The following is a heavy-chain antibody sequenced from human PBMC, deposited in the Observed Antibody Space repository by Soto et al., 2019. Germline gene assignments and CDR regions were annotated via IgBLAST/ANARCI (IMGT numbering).Heavy chain of an antibody. CDR1: GFSLSTSGVG. CDR2: IYWDDDK. D-gene: IGHD2-2*01. Sequence: SGPTLVKPTQTLTLTCTFSGFSLSTSGVGVGWIRQPPGKALEWLALIYWDDDKRYSPSLKSRLTITKDTSKNQVVLTMTNMDPVDTATYYCAHSSIVVVPVNINPEGFDPWGQGTLVTVSS. CDR3: AHSSIVVVPVNINPEGFDP. V-gene: IGHV2-5*02. J-gene: IGHJ5*02.